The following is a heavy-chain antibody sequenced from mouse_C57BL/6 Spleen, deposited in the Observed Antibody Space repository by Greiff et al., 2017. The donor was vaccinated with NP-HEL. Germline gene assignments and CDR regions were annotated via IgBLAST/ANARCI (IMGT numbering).Heavy chain of an antibody. Sequence: EVHLVESGGGLVKPGGSLKLSCAASGFTFSSYAMSWVRQTSEKRLEWVATISDGGSYTYYPDNVKGRFTISRDNAKNNLYLQMSHLKSEDTAMYYCARERTYDGFAYWGQGTLGTVSA. D-gene: IGHD2-12*01. CDR2: ISDGGSYT. V-gene: IGHV5-4*01. CDR1: GFTFSSYA. J-gene: IGHJ3*01. CDR3: ARERTYDGFAY.